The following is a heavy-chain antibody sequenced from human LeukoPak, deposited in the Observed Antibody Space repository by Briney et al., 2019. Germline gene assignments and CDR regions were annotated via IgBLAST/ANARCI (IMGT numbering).Heavy chain of an antibody. CDR3: ARDDYDSSGSLDY. CDR1: GGSISSYY. V-gene: IGHV4-59*01. D-gene: IGHD3-22*01. J-gene: IGHJ4*02. Sequence: SETLSLTCTVSGGSISSYYWSWIRQPPGKGLEWIGYIYYSGSTNYNPSLKSRVTISVDTSKNQFSLKLSSVTAADTAVYYCARDDYDSSGSLDYWGQGTLVTVSS. CDR2: IYYSGST.